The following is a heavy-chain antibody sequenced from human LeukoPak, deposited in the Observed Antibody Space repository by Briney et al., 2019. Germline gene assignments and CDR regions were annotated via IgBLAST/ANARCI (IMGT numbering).Heavy chain of an antibody. CDR2: VGIAADT. CDR3: VRQKKSHGNFDY. CDR1: GFTFSNAW. Sequence: PGGSLRLSCAASGFTFSNAWMNWVRQAPGKGLEWVSAVGIAADTFYPGSVKGRFTISRENAKNSLYLQMNSLRVEDTAVYYCVRQKKSHGNFDYWGQGTLVTVSS. D-gene: IGHD1-26*01. J-gene: IGHJ4*02. V-gene: IGHV3-13*01.